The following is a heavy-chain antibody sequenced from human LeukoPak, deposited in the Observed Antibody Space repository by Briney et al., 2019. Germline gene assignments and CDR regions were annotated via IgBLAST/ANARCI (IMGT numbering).Heavy chain of an antibody. V-gene: IGHV1-2*02. J-gene: IGHJ3*02. CDR2: INPNSGGT. Sequence: ASVKVSCKASGYTFTGYYMHWVRQAPGQGLEWMGWINPNSGGTNYAQKFQGRVTMTRDTSISTAYMELSRLRSDDTAVYYCVTVRWWFGRAFDIWGQGTMVTVSS. D-gene: IGHD3-10*01. CDR1: GYTFTGYY. CDR3: VTVRWWFGRAFDI.